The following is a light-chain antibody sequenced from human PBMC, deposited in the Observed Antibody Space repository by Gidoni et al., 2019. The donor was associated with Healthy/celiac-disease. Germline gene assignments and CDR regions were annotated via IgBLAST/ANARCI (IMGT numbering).Light chain of an antibody. J-gene: IGKJ3*01. CDR2: CAS. V-gene: IGKV3-20*01. CDR1: QRVSSSY. CDR3: QQYGSSPIFT. Sequence: EFVLTQSPRTLSSSPGERATLSCRASQRVSSSYLAWYQQNPGQAPSLLIYCASSRATGIPDMFSGSGSGTDFPPTISRLEPEDFAVYYCQQYGSSPIFTFXPXTKVDIK.